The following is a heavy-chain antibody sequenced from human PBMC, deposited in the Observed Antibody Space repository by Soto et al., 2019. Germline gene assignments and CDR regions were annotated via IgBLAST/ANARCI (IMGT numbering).Heavy chain of an antibody. CDR1: GFTFSAHG. J-gene: IGHJ6*02. D-gene: IGHD3-3*01. Sequence: GGSLRLSCAASGFTFSAHGIHWVRQAPGKGLEWVAVIWSDGSNEYYADSVRGRFTISRDNSKNTLDLQMDSLRADDTALYYCARDTGSGVDYALDVWGQGTTVTVSS. CDR3: ARDTGSGVDYALDV. CDR2: IWSDGSNE. V-gene: IGHV3-33*01.